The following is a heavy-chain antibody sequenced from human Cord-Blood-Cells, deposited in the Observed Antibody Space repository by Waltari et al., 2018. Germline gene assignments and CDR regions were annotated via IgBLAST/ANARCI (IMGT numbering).Heavy chain of an antibody. D-gene: IGHD5-18*01. V-gene: IGHV3-74*01. CDR3: ARDTAMVVNDY. J-gene: IGHJ4*02. CDR2: INSDGSST. CDR1: GFTVSSHG. Sequence: EVQLVESGGGLVKPGGTLRLSCAASGFTVSSHGMHWVRQAPGKGLVWVSRINSDGSSTSYADSVEGRFTISRDNAKNTLYLQMNSLRAEDTAVYYCARDTAMVVNDYWGQGTLVTVSS.